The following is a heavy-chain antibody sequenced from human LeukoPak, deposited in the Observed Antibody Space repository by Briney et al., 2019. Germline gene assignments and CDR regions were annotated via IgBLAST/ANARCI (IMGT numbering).Heavy chain of an antibody. V-gene: IGHV4-34*01. CDR1: GGSFSGYY. J-gene: IGHJ4*02. Sequence: SETLSLTCAVDGGSFSGYYWSWIRQPPGKGLEWIGKINHSGSTNYNPSLKRRVTISVDTSKNQFSLKLSSVTAADTAMYYCARGRRYYDFWSGYYSYWGQGTLVTVSS. CDR3: ARGRRYYDFWSGYYSY. D-gene: IGHD3-3*01. CDR2: INHSGST.